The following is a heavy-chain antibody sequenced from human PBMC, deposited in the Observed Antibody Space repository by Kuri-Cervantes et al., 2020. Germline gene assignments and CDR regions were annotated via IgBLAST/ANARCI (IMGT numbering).Heavy chain of an antibody. D-gene: IGHD5-24*01. J-gene: IGHJ4*02. CDR2: IYHSGST. CDR1: GGSISSSNW. CDR3: ARGMSRWLPYYFDY. Sequence: GSLRLSCAVSGGSISSSNWWSWVRQPPGKGLEWIGEIYHSGSTNYNPSLKSRVTISVDTSKSQFSLKLSSVTAADTAVYYCARGMSRWLPYYFDYWGQGTLVTVSS. V-gene: IGHV4-4*02.